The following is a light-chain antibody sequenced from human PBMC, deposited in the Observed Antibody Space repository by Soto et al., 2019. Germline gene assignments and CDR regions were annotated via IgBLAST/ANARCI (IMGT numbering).Light chain of an antibody. V-gene: IGKV3-20*01. CDR1: QSVTSYY. Sequence: EIVLTQSPGTLSLSPGERATLSCRASQSVTSYYLAWYQQKPGQPPRLLIYGTSNRATGIPDRFSGSGSGTDFTLTISGLEPEDFAVYFCQHYATSTPYTFGQGTKLEIK. CDR3: QHYATSTPYT. CDR2: GTS. J-gene: IGKJ2*01.